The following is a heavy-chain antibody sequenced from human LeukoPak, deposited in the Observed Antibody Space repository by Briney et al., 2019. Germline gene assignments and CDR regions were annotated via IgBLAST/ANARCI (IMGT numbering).Heavy chain of an antibody. J-gene: IGHJ4*02. Sequence: GGSLRLSCAASGFTVITNDMTWVRQAPGKGLEWVSVLYSDGNTKYADSVQGRFTISRDNSKNTLYLEMNSLSPDDTAVYYCARSSVGVRRRTDCWGQGSLVTVSS. V-gene: IGHV3-53*01. CDR3: ARSSVGVRRRTDC. CDR2: LYSDGNT. D-gene: IGHD1-26*01. CDR1: GFTVITND.